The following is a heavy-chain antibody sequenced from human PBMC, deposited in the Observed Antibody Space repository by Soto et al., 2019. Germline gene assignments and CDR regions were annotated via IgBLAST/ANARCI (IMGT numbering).Heavy chain of an antibody. V-gene: IGHV1-46*02. D-gene: IGHD2-2*01. J-gene: IGHJ6*02. Sequence: VSWQPAGCTTHGSKMKRLRQDHGQGHGGMGVINPSGGSPSYAQKFQGRVNMTRDTSTSTVYMELSSLRSEDTAVYYCARDRPDCSSTSCLLYYYHYGMDVWGQGNTVPGSS. CDR1: GCTTHGSK. CDR3: ARDRPDCSSTSCLLYYYHYGMDV. CDR2: INPSGGSP.